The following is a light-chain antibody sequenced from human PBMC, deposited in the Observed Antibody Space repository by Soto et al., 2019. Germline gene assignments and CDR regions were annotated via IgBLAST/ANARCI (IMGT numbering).Light chain of an antibody. Sequence: EKVMTQSPATLSVSPGARATLSCRASQSVGSNLAWYQQKPGQAPRLLMHEASTRTTGVPDRFSGRGYGREFTLTISSLQSEDFAVYYCQQYNNWPPTWTFGQGTKVDIK. V-gene: IGKV3-15*01. CDR1: QSVGSN. CDR3: QQYNNWPPTWT. J-gene: IGKJ1*01. CDR2: EAS.